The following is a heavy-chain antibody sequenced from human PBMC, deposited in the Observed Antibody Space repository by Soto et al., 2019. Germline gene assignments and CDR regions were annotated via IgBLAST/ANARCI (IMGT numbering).Heavy chain of an antibody. V-gene: IGHV3-30*18. Sequence: QAQLVESGGGVVQPGTSLRLSCAASEFSFSNYGMHWVRQAPGKGLEWVAIISYDGSKKYYTDSVKGRFTISRDNSKNTLYLQTNSLRAEDTAVYYCAKDRYDYGDLDYWGQGTLVTVSS. CDR1: EFSFSNYG. D-gene: IGHD4-17*01. CDR2: ISYDGSKK. J-gene: IGHJ4*02. CDR3: AKDRYDYGDLDY.